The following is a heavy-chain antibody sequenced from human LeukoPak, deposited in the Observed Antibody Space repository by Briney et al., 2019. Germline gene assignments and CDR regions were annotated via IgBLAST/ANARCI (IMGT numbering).Heavy chain of an antibody. D-gene: IGHD3-22*01. CDR1: GFTFSSYE. Sequence: GGSLRLSCAASGFTFSSYEMNWVRQAPGKGLEWVSAISGSGGSTYYADSVKGRFTISRDNSKNTLYLQVNSLRAEDTAVYYCAREGGYYYDSSGYDDAFDIWGQGTVVTVSS. V-gene: IGHV3-23*01. J-gene: IGHJ3*02. CDR3: AREGGYYYDSSGYDDAFDI. CDR2: ISGSGGST.